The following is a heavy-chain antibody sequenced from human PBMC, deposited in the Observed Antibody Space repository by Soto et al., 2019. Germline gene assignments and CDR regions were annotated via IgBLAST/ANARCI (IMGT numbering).Heavy chain of an antibody. J-gene: IGHJ3*02. CDR2: IIPIFGTA. V-gene: IGHV1-69*13. CDR3: ARPDPTGTTSPGAFDI. D-gene: IGHD1-7*01. Sequence: SVKVSCKASGGTFSSYAISWVRQAPGQGLEWMGGIIPIFGTANYAQKFQGRVTITADESTSTAYMELSSLRSEDTAVYYCARPDPTGTTSPGAFDIWGQGTMVTVSS. CDR1: GGTFSSYA.